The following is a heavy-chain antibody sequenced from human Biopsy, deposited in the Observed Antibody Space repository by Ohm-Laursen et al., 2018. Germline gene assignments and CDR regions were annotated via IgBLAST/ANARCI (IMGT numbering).Heavy chain of an antibody. V-gene: IGHV1-2*02. J-gene: IGHJ1*01. CDR2: INPHSGTT. CDR3: AKGQDLRGGAEYFQH. D-gene: IGHD2-15*01. CDR1: GYTFTGQY. Sequence: GASVKVSCKASGYTFTGQYLHWGRQVPGQGLEWMGWINPHSGTTKFAQDFQGRVTMTRDSSIPTAYMELRRLRSDDTAVYYCAKGQDLRGGAEYFQHWGQGALVTVSS.